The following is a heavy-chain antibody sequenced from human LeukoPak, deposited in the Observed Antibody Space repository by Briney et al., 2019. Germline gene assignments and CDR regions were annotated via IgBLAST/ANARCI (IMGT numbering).Heavy chain of an antibody. CDR1: GGSFSGYY. CDR3: ARGRLGGYCSGGSCSYYYYYGMDV. D-gene: IGHD2-15*01. V-gene: IGHV4-34*01. Sequence: PSETLSLTCAVYGGSFSGYYWSWIRQPPGKGLEWIGEINHSGSTNDNPSLKSRVTISVDTSKNQFSLKLSSVTAADTAVYYCARGRLGGYCSGGSCSYYYYYGMDVWGQGTTVTVSS. CDR2: INHSGST. J-gene: IGHJ6*02.